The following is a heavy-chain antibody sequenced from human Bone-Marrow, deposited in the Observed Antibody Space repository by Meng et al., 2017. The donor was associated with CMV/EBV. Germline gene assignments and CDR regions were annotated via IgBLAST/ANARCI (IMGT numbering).Heavy chain of an antibody. CDR2: IYYSGST. D-gene: IGHD2-2*01. J-gene: IGHJ4*02. CDR3: ASGHLGYCSSTGCHDFDY. Sequence: GPLRLSCPVSGGSLSSSYWRWIRQPPGKGLEWIGYIYYSGSTNYNPSPKSRVTISVDTSKTQFSLKLSSVTAADTAVYYCASGHLGYCSSTGCHDFDYWGQGTLVTVSS. CDR1: GGSLSSSY. V-gene: IGHV4-59*01.